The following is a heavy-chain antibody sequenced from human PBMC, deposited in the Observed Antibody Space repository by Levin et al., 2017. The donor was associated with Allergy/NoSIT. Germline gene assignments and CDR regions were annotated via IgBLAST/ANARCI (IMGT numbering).Heavy chain of an antibody. CDR2: ISSSSSTI. Sequence: AGGSLRLSCAASGFTFSSYSMNWVRQAPGKGLEWVSYISSSSSTIYYADSVKGRFTISRDNAKNSLYLQMNSLRAEDTAVYYCARVCCDYDSTLGAFDSWGQGTMVTVSS. J-gene: IGHJ3*02. V-gene: IGHV3-48*01. D-gene: IGHD3-22*01. CDR3: ARVCCDYDSTLGAFDS. CDR1: GFTFSSYS.